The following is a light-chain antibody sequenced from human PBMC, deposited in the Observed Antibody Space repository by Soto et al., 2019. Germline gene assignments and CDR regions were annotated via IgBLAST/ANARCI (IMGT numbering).Light chain of an antibody. J-gene: IGKJ4*01. CDR1: QGIAPN. CDR3: RKYNSAPLT. CDR2: ATS. V-gene: IGKV1-27*01. Sequence: DVQMTQSPSSLSAFVGDRVTITCRASQGIAPNLAWFQQKPGQVPKLLIYATSTLQSGVPSRFSGSGSGTDFTLTVTSLQTEDVGTYYCRKYNSAPLTFGGGTKVDIK.